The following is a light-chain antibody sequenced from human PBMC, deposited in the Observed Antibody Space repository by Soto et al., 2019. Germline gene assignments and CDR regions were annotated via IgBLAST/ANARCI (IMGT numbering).Light chain of an antibody. J-gene: IGLJ2*01. CDR1: SSDVGGYNY. CDR2: EVS. CDR3: SSYTSSSTLLV. V-gene: IGLV2-14*01. Sequence: QSALTQPASVSGSPGQSITISCTGTSSDVGGYNYVSWYQQHPGKAPKLMIYEVSNRPSGVSNRFSGSKSGNTASLTISGLQAEDEADYYCSSYTSSSTLLVFGGATKLTVL.